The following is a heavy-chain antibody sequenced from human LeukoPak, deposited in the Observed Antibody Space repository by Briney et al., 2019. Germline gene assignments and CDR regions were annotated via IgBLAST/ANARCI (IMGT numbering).Heavy chain of an antibody. CDR1: GGSVSSGSYY. J-gene: IGHJ5*02. D-gene: IGHD3-3*01. CDR2: IYYSGST. V-gene: IGHV4-61*01. Sequence: SETLSLTCTVSGGSVSSGSYYWSWIRQPPGKGLEWIGYIYYSGSTNYNPSLKSRVTISVDTSKNQFSLKLSSVTAADTAVYYCARDPSGYYVRWFDPWGQGTLVTVSS. CDR3: ARDPSGYYVRWFDP.